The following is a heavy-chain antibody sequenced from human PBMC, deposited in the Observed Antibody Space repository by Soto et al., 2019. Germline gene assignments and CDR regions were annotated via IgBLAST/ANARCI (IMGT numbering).Heavy chain of an antibody. CDR2: IIPIFGTA. D-gene: IGHD5-18*01. J-gene: IGHJ3*02. CDR3: ARPTAMVRDAFDI. Sequence: QVQLVQSGAEVKKPGSSVKVSCKASGGTFSSYAISWVRQAPGQGLEWMGGIIPIFGTANYAQKFQGRVTXTXDXXKSTAYMELSSLRSEDTAVYYCARPTAMVRDAFDIWGQGTMVTVSS. V-gene: IGHV1-69*05. CDR1: GGTFSSYA.